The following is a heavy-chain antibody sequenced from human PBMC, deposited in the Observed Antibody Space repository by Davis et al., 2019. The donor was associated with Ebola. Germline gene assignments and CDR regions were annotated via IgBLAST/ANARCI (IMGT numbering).Heavy chain of an antibody. CDR3: AAELIGHAFDV. CDR2: IKQDGSKT. J-gene: IGHJ3*01. CDR1: GFTFSSYW. V-gene: IGHV3-7*03. D-gene: IGHD2-21*01. Sequence: GESLKISCTASGFTFSSYWMNWVRQGPGKGLEWVANIKQDGSKTNYVDSVKDRFTISRDNAKNSLFLQMNNLRADDTAVYYCAAELIGHAFDVWGRGTMVTVSS.